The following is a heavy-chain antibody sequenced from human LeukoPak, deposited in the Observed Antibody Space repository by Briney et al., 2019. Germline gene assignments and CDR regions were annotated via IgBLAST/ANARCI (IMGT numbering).Heavy chain of an antibody. D-gene: IGHD6-6*01. CDR3: ARRTSAYSSSFPNWFDP. CDR1: GGSISIDTFY. Sequence: SETLSLTCTVSGGSISIDTFYWGWIRQPPGKGLEWIGSIYYSGSTYYNPSLKSRVTISVDTSKNQFSLKLSSVTAADTAVYYCARRTSAYSSSFPNWFDPWGQGTLVTVSS. J-gene: IGHJ5*02. CDR2: IYYSGST. V-gene: IGHV4-39*01.